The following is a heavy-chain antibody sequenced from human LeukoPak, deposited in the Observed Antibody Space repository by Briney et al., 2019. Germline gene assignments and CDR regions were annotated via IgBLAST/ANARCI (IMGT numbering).Heavy chain of an antibody. CDR2: INHSGGT. D-gene: IGHD3-22*01. J-gene: IGHJ4*02. CDR1: GGSFSGYY. V-gene: IGHV4-34*01. Sequence: SETLSLTCAVYGGSFSGYYWSWIRQPPGKGLEWIGEINHSGGTNYNPSLESRVTISVDTSKNQFSLKLSSVTAADTAVYYCARGYYDSSGYYYYFDYWGQGTLVTVSS. CDR3: ARGYYDSSGYYYYFDY.